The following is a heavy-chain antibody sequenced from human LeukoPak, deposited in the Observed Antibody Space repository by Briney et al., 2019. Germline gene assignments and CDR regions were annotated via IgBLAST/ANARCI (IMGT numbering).Heavy chain of an antibody. Sequence: PGGSLRLSCAASGFSFSTYGMHWVRQAPGKGLEWVAFIRHDASSQYYADSVKGRFTISRDSSKDTLYLQMNSLRTEDTAVYFRAKDRLEFYGSARYYLDSWGQGSLVTVSS. V-gene: IGHV3-30*02. J-gene: IGHJ4*02. CDR3: AKDRLEFYGSARYYLDS. CDR1: GFSFSTYG. D-gene: IGHD3-10*01. CDR2: IRHDASSQ.